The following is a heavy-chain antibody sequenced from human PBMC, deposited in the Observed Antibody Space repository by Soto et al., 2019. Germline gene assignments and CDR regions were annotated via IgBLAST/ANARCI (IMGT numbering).Heavy chain of an antibody. CDR1: GGSFSGYY. J-gene: IGHJ5*02. Sequence: QVQLQQWGAGLLKPSETLSLTCAVYGGSFSGYYWSWIRQPPGKGLEWIGEINHSGSTNYNPSLKSRVTISVDKSKNQFSLKLSSVTAADTAVYYCARLAAAAGAFDPWGQGTLVTVSS. V-gene: IGHV4-34*01. CDR2: INHSGST. D-gene: IGHD6-13*01. CDR3: ARLAAAAGAFDP.